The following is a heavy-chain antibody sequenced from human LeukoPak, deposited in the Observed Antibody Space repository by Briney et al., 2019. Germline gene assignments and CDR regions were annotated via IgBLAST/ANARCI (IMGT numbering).Heavy chain of an antibody. CDR3: ARDGGDDFWSGPINL. Sequence: PGGSLRLSCAASGFTVSSNYMSWVRQAPGKGLEWVSVIYSGGSTYYADSVKGRFTISRDNSKNSLYLQMNSLRAEDTAVYYCARDGGDDFWSGPINLWGKGTTVTVSS. D-gene: IGHD3-3*01. V-gene: IGHV3-66*01. J-gene: IGHJ6*04. CDR1: GFTVSSNY. CDR2: IYSGGST.